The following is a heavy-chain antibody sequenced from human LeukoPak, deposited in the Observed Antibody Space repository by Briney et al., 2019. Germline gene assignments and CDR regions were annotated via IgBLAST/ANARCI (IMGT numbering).Heavy chain of an antibody. Sequence: PGGSLRLSCAASGFTFSTYGMSWVRQAPGKGLEWVSGISSNGGSTYYADSVKGRVTISRDNSKNTLYLQMNSLRAEDTAVYYCAKDQGGFQHWGQGTLVTVSS. CDR3: AKDQGGFQH. V-gene: IGHV3-23*01. CDR2: ISSNGGST. D-gene: IGHD2-15*01. CDR1: GFTFSTYG. J-gene: IGHJ1*01.